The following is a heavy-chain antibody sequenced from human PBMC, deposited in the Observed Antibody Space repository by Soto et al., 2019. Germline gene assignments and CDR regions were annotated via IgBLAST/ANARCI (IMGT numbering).Heavy chain of an antibody. V-gene: IGHV3-15*07. CDR1: RFNFSAAW. Sequence: EMHLAQSGGGLVKPGGSIRLSCVASRFNFSAAWLNWIRQAPGKGLEWVDRIKPKSEGATADYTAPVRGRFTISRDDSQTTLHLQMDSLKTEDTAVYYCATVPYSRGTTWGLGVLVTVSS. D-gene: IGHD1-7*01. CDR2: IKPKSEGATA. J-gene: IGHJ4*02. CDR3: ATVPYSRGTT.